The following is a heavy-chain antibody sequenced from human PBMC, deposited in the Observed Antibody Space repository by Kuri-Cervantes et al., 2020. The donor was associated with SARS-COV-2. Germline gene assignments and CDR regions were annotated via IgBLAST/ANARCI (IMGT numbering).Heavy chain of an antibody. CDR2: IYYSGST. Sequence: SETLSLTCTVSGGSISSDFWNWIRQPPGKGLEWIGYIYYSGSTKYNPSLKSRVTISVDTSKNQFSLRVSSVTTADTAVYYCAGVVPYYCDSSGLTFDYWGQGTLVTVSS. V-gene: IGHV4-59*01. D-gene: IGHD3-22*01. J-gene: IGHJ4*02. CDR1: GGSISSDF. CDR3: AGVVPYYCDSSGLTFDY.